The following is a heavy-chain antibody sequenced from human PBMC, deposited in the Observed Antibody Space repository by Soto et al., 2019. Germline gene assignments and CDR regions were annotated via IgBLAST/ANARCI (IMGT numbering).Heavy chain of an antibody. CDR1: GGSGSSAACY. D-gene: IGHD2-2*02. J-gene: IGHJ4*02. V-gene: IGHV4-31*02. CDR2: ISHSGST. Sequence: GGSGSSAACYCSRIRQHPGKGLEWIWYISHSGSTYYNPSLKSRVIISVDTSKNQFSLSLTSVTAADSAVYYCASEYTYGSNFFDCWGQGTLVTVSS. CDR3: ASEYTYGSNFFDC.